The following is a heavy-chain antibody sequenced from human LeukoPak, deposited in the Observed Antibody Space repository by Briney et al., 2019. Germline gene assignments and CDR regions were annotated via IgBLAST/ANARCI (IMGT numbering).Heavy chain of an antibody. J-gene: IGHJ6*02. CDR2: IYYSGST. CDR1: GGSISSYY. D-gene: IGHD6-13*01. V-gene: IGHV4-59*01. CDR3: ASSIAAPERMDV. Sequence: SSETLSLTCTVSGGSISSYYWSWIRQPPGKGLEWIGYIYYSGSTNYNPSLKSRVTISVDTSKNQFSLKLSSVTAADTAVYYCASSIAAPERMDVWGQGTTVTVSS.